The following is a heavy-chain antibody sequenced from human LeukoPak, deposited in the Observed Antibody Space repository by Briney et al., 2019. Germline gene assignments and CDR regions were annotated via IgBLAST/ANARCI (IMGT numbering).Heavy chain of an antibody. CDR1: GFTFSNAW. V-gene: IGHV3-15*01. CDR3: TTGVVPAATTLNYYYYYMDV. Sequence: PGGSLRLSCAASGFTFSNAWMSWVRQAPGKGLEWVGRIKSKTDGGTTDYAAPVKGRFTISRDDSKNTLYLQMNSLKTEDTAVYYCTTGVVPAATTLNYYYYYMDVWGKGTTVTVSS. D-gene: IGHD2-2*01. CDR2: IKSKTDGGTT. J-gene: IGHJ6*03.